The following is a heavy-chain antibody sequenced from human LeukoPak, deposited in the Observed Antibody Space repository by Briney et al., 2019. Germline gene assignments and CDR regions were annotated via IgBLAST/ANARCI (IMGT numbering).Heavy chain of an antibody. D-gene: IGHD1-26*01. Sequence: GGSLRLSCAASGFTFSTFPMSWVRQAPGKGLEWVSSISGSGGTTYYADSVKGRFTISRDNSKNTLYLQMNSLRAEDTAVYYCARDSATGHMGYFDYWGQGTLVTVSS. CDR3: ARDSATGHMGYFDY. CDR2: ISGSGGTT. V-gene: IGHV3-23*01. J-gene: IGHJ4*02. CDR1: GFTFSTFP.